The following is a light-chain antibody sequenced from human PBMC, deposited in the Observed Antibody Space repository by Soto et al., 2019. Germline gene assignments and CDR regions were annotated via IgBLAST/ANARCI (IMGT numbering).Light chain of an antibody. V-gene: IGKV3-15*01. J-gene: IGKJ4*01. CDR3: QQYNNRPSLT. CDR1: QSVSSN. CDR2: GAS. Sequence: EIVMTQSPATLSVSPGERATLSCRASQSVSSNLAWYQQKPGQAPRLLIYGASTRATGIPARFSGSGSGTEFTLTISSLRPEQLAVYTCQQYNNRPSLTFGGGTKVEIK.